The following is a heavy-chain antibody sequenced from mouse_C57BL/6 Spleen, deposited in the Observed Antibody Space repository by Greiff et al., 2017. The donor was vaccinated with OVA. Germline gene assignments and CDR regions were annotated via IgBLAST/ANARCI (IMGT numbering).Heavy chain of an antibody. J-gene: IGHJ2*01. CDR3: TDSSGYDYFDY. CDR2: IRLKSDNYAT. CDR1: GFTFSNYW. V-gene: IGHV6-3*01. D-gene: IGHD3-2*02. Sequence: EVQLVESGGGLVQPGGSMKLSCVASGFTFSNYWMNWVRQSPEKGLEWVAQIRLKSDNYATHYAESVKGRFTISRDDSKSSVYLQMNNLRAEDTGIYYCTDSSGYDYFDYWGQGTTLTVSS.